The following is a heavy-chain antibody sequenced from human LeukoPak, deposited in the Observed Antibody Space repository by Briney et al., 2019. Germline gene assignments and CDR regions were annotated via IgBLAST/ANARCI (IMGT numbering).Heavy chain of an antibody. D-gene: IGHD5-18*01. CDR2: ISAYNGNT. CDR3: ARVGYSYGKGAFDI. CDR1: GYTFTSYG. J-gene: IGHJ3*02. Sequence: ASAKVSCKASGYTFTSYGISWVRQAPGQGLEWMGWISAYNGNTNYAQKLRGRVTMTTDTSTSTAYMELRSLRSDDTAVYYCARVGYSYGKGAFDIWGQGTMVTVSS. V-gene: IGHV1-18*01.